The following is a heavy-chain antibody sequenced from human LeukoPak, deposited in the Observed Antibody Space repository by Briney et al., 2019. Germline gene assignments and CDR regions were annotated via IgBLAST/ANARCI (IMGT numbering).Heavy chain of an antibody. J-gene: IGHJ4*02. CDR1: GDSISSYY. D-gene: IGHD3-10*01. Sequence: SETLSLTCTVSGDSISSYYWSWLRQPPGKGLEWIWYIHYSGNTNYNPSLKTRVTMSVDTSKNQFSLNVNSVTAADTAVYYCARHMDYYGSGSYYQFDYWGQGTLVTVSS. CDR2: IHYSGNT. V-gene: IGHV4-59*08. CDR3: ARHMDYYGSGSYYQFDY.